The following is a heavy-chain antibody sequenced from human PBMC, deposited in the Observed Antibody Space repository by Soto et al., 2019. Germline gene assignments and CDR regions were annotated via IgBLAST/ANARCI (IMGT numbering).Heavy chain of an antibody. D-gene: IGHD3-10*01. Sequence: GSLRLSCTASGFTLQNYAMAWVRQAPGKGLEWVSTLIGGHYGTAYSYSVKGRFTVSRDNSKNCLYLQMNSLGVEDTAMYFCAKGKSTGDIDWFDPWGQGSLVTVPQ. CDR1: GFTLQNYA. CDR2: LIGGHYGT. V-gene: IGHV3-23*01. J-gene: IGHJ5*02. CDR3: AKGKSTGDIDWFDP.